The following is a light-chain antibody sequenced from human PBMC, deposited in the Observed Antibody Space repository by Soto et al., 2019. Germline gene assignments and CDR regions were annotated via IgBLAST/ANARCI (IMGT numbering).Light chain of an antibody. Sequence: QSALTQSASVSGSPGQSITISCTGTSSDGGGYNYVSWYQQHPGKAPKLIIYDVSNRPSGVSTRFSGSKSGNTASLTISGLEADDEDDYSCRSYTSTTSWLFGGGTKLTVL. J-gene: IGLJ3*02. CDR1: SSDGGGYNY. V-gene: IGLV2-14*01. CDR3: RSYTSTTSWL. CDR2: DVS.